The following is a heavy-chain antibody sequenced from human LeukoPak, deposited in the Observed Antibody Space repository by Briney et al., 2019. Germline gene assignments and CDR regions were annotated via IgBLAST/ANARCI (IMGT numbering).Heavy chain of an antibody. V-gene: IGHV5-51*01. J-gene: IGHJ4*02. D-gene: IGHD6-19*01. CDR2: IYPGDSDT. Sequence: GESLKSSCKGSGYSFTSCWIGWLRQMPGKGLEWMGTIYPGDSDTRYSPSFQGQVTISGDKSISTAYLQWSSLKASDTAMYYCVRVLGSGWYYFDYGGQGTLVTVSS. CDR1: GYSFTSCW. CDR3: VRVLGSGWYYFDY.